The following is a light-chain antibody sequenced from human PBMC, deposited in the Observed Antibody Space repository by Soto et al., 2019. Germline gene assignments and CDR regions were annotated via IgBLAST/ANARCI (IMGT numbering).Light chain of an antibody. Sequence: QSVLTQPASVSGSPGQSITLSCTGTSSDVGVFHYVSWYQQHPGKAPKLIIYEVNNRPSGVSNRFSGSKSGNTASLTISGLQAEDEADYYCSSYTTSRTVVFGGGTKLTVL. CDR3: SSYTTSRTVV. CDR2: EVN. J-gene: IGLJ2*01. CDR1: SSDVGVFHY. V-gene: IGLV2-14*01.